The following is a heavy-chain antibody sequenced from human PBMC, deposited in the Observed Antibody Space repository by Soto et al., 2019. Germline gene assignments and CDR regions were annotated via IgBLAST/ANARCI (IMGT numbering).Heavy chain of an antibody. Sequence: QITLKESGPTLVKPTQTLTLTCTFSGFSLSTSGVGVGWIRQRPGKALEWLALIYWDDDKRYSPSLKSRLTITKDTSKNQVVLTMTNMDPVDTATYYCAHREANWNFHDDYYYGMDVWGQGTTVTVSS. D-gene: IGHD1-7*01. V-gene: IGHV2-5*02. CDR1: GFSLSTSGVG. CDR2: IYWDDDK. J-gene: IGHJ6*02. CDR3: AHREANWNFHDDYYYGMDV.